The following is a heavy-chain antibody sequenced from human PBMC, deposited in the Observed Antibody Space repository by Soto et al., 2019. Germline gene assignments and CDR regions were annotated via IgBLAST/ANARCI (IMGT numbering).Heavy chain of an antibody. V-gene: IGHV1-18*01. Sequence: QVQLVQSGAEVKKPGASVKVSCKASGYTFTSYGISWERQAPGEGLEWMGWINGYNGNTNYAQKLQGRVTLSTDTSTSRAYMELRSLRSDDSAVYYCARMGDVPYYYYGMDVWGQGTTVTVSS. D-gene: IGHD3-16*01. CDR3: ARMGDVPYYYYGMDV. J-gene: IGHJ6*02. CDR2: INGYNGNT. CDR1: GYTFTSYG.